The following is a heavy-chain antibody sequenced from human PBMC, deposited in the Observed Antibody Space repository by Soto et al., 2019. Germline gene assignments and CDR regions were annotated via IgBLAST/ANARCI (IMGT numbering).Heavy chain of an antibody. CDR3: AKGGTVARWFYFEN. J-gene: IGHJ4*02. V-gene: IGHV3-23*01. CDR2: ISGDGDTT. Sequence: GGSLRLSCEASGFIFDSYMMTWVRQAPGKGLEWVSSISGDGDTTYYAASVKGRFTISRDNSEKTFYLQMNSLRTEDTALYFCAKGGTVARWFYFENWGQGALVTVSS. CDR1: GFIFDSYM. D-gene: IGHD6-19*01.